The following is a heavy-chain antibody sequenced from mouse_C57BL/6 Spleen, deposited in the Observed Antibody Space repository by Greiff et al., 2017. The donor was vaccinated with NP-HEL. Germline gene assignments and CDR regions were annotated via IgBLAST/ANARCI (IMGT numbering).Heavy chain of an antibody. CDR2: ISDGGSYT. J-gene: IGHJ1*03. D-gene: IGHD1-1*01. CDR3: ARDPLFDYGSSFGYFDV. V-gene: IGHV5-4*01. Sequence: EVKLVESGGGLVKPGGSLKLSCAASGFTFSSYAMSWVRQTPEKRLEWVATISDGGSYTYYPDNVKGRFTISRDNAKNNLYLQMSHLKSEDTAMYYCARDPLFDYGSSFGYFDVWGTGTTVTVSS. CDR1: GFTFSSYA.